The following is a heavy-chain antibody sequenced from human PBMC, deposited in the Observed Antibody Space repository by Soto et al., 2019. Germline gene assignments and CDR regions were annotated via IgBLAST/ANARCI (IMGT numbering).Heavy chain of an antibody. CDR2: IYYSGST. CDR3: ARTYSGYDHQTIDY. Sequence: KTSETLSLTCTVSGGSISSGDYYWSWIRQPPGKGLEWIGYIYYSGSTYYNPSLKSRVTISVDTSKNQFSLKLSSVTAADTAVYYCARTYSGYDHQTIDYWGQGTLVTVSS. V-gene: IGHV4-30-4*01. CDR1: GGSISSGDYY. D-gene: IGHD5-12*01. J-gene: IGHJ4*02.